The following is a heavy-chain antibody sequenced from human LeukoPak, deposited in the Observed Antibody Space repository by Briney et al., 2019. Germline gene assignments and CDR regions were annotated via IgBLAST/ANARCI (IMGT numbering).Heavy chain of an antibody. CDR3: ARDLPEYCSSTSCYGSYYGMDV. CDR1: GFTFTDFY. CDR2: ISSSGTTI. Sequence: GGSLRLSCAASGFTFTDFYMSWIRQAPGTGLEWVSYISSSGTTIYYADSVMGRFTISRDNAKNSLYLQMNSLRAEDTAVYYCARDLPEYCSSTSCYGSYYGMDVWGQGTTVTVSS. J-gene: IGHJ6*02. V-gene: IGHV3-11*04. D-gene: IGHD2-2*01.